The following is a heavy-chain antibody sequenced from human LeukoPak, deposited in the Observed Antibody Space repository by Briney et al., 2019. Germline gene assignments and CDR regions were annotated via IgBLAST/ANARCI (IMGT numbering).Heavy chain of an antibody. CDR3: ARSALPPVLRFLEWTPYYYYMDV. CDR2: ISAYNGNT. V-gene: IGHV1-18*01. CDR1: GYTFTSYG. J-gene: IGHJ6*03. D-gene: IGHD3-3*01. Sequence: ASVKVSCKASGYTFTSYGISWVRQAPGQGLEWMGWISAYNGNTNYAQKLQGRVTMTTDTSTSTAYMELRSLRSDDTAVYYCARSALPPVLRFLEWTPYYYYMDVWGKGTTVTVSS.